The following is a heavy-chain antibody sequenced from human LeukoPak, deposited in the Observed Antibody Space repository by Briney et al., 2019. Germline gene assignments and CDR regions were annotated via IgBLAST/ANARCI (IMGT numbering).Heavy chain of an antibody. D-gene: IGHD6-13*01. CDR1: GFTFSSYA. CDR3: AKSPGRSSSWYYISWYFDL. J-gene: IGHJ2*01. CDR2: ISGSGGST. Sequence: GSLRLSCAASGFTFSSYAMSWVRQAPGKGLEWVSAISGSGGSTYYADSVKGRFTISRDNSKNTLYLQMNSLRAEDTAVYYCAKSPGRSSSWYYISWYFDLWGRGTLVTVSS. V-gene: IGHV3-23*01.